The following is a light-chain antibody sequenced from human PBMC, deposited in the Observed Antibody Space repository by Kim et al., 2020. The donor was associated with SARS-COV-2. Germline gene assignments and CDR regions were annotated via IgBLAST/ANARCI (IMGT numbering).Light chain of an antibody. CDR2: GKN. V-gene: IGLV3-19*01. CDR1: SLTSSY. CDR3: NSRDSSGNHHYV. J-gene: IGLJ1*01. Sequence: LGQTVRITCQGDSLTSSYASWYQQKPGQAPVLVIYGKNNRPSGIPDRFSGSSSGNTASLTITGAQAEDEADYYCNSRDSSGNHHYVFGTGTKVTVL.